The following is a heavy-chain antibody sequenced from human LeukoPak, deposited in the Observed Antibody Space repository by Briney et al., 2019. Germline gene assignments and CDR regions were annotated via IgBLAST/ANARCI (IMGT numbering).Heavy chain of an antibody. J-gene: IGHJ4*02. V-gene: IGHV4-59*01. CDR3: ARGSGWYADY. D-gene: IGHD6-19*01. CDR2: IYYSGST. Sequence: SETLSLTCTVSGGSISSYFWSWIRQPPGKGLEWIGYIYYSGSTNYNPSLKSRVTISVDTSKHQFSLKLSSVTAADTAVYYCARGSGWYADYWDQGTLVTVSS. CDR1: GGSISSYF.